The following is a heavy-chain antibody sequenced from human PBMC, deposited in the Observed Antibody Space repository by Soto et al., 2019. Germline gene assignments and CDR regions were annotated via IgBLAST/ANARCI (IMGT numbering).Heavy chain of an antibody. CDR1: GGTFSSYA. CDR3: ARDTQWLGDYYYYMDV. D-gene: IGHD6-19*01. CDR2: IIPIFGTA. V-gene: IGHV1-69*13. Sequence: ASVKVSCKASGGTFSSYAISWVRQAPGQGLEWMGGIIPIFGTANYAQKFQGRVTITADESTSTAYMELSSLRSEDTAVYYCARDTQWLGDYYYYMDVWGKGTTVTVSS. J-gene: IGHJ6*03.